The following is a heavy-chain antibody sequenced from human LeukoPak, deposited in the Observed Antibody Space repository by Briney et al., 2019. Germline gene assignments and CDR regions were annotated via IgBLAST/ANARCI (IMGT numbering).Heavy chain of an antibody. D-gene: IGHD1-1*01. Sequence: GGSLRLPCAASGFSFRKAWMSWVRQAPGKGLEWVGRIKSKTNGGTTDYAAPVRGRFTISRDDSKNTLYLQMNSLKTEDTAVYYCTTSTRTWDYFDYWGQGTLVTVSS. CDR1: GFSFRKAW. CDR3: TTSTRTWDYFDY. J-gene: IGHJ4*02. CDR2: IKSKTNGGTT. V-gene: IGHV3-15*01.